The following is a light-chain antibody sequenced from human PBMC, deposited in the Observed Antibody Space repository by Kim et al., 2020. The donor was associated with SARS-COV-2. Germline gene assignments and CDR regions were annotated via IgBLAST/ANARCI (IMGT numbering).Light chain of an antibody. CDR1: KLEDKY. Sequence: SASPGQTASITCSGDKLEDKYVFWYQQKAGQSPVLLIYQDTKWPSGIPERFSGSNSGNTATLTISGTQAMDEADYYCQTWDSSSVIFGGGTQLTVL. CDR2: QDT. V-gene: IGLV3-1*01. CDR3: QTWDSSSVI. J-gene: IGLJ2*01.